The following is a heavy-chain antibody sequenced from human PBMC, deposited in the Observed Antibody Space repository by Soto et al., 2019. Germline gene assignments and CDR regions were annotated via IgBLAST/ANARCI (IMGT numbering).Heavy chain of an antibody. CDR2: ISGSSSNI. Sequence: EVQLVESGGGLVQPGGSLRLSCAASGFTFSSRAMNWVRQSPGRGLEWVSYISGSSSNIYYADSVKGRFTVSRDNAKNSLYLQMNPLSDEGTAVYYGSSDPSLGSNWYYYLESWGQGTLVTVSS. D-gene: IGHD1-20*01. V-gene: IGHV3-48*02. CDR3: SSDPSLGSNWYYYLES. CDR1: GFTFSSRA. J-gene: IGHJ4*02.